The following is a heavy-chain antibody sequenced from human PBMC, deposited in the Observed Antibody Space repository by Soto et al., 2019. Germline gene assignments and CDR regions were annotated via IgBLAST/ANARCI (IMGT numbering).Heavy chain of an antibody. CDR1: GFSLSTSGMG. CDR2: IYWDDEK. J-gene: IGHJ4*02. Sequence: QITLKESGPPLVKPTQTLTLTCTFSGFSLSTSGMGVGWIRQSPGKALECLAVIYWDDEKLYSPSLKSRLTVTKDTSENQVVLTMTNMDPVDTATYYCAHRTSYTSGRQFDYWGQGTLVTVSS. D-gene: IGHD3-10*01. CDR3: AHRTSYTSGRQFDY. V-gene: IGHV2-5*02.